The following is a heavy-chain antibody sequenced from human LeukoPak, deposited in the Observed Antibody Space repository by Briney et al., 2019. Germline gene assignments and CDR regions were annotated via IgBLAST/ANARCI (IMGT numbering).Heavy chain of an antibody. Sequence: SETLSLTCAVYGGSFSGYYWSWIRQPPGKGLEWIGYIYYSGSTDSNPSLKSRVTISVDTSKNQFSLKLRSVTAADTAVYYCARRPRNDILTGTPFDYWGQGILVTVSS. CDR1: GGSFSGYY. D-gene: IGHD3-9*01. V-gene: IGHV4-59*01. J-gene: IGHJ4*02. CDR3: ARRPRNDILTGTPFDY. CDR2: IYYSGST.